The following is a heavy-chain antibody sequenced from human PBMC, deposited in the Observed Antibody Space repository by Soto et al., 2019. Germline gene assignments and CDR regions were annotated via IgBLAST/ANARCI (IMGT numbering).Heavy chain of an antibody. V-gene: IGHV1-46*01. CDR2: IHPSGDT. CDR1: GYNFTTYF. Sequence: GPSVKVSCKASGYNFTTYFIHLVRQGPGQGLEWMGMIHPSGDTGYAQKFRGRVTMTIDTSTTTAYMELRNLTSEDTAVYFSVRGYCTTSPCSGDFQFWGQGTLVTVPQ. J-gene: IGHJ1*01. D-gene: IGHD2-15*01. CDR3: VRGYCTTSPCSGDFQF.